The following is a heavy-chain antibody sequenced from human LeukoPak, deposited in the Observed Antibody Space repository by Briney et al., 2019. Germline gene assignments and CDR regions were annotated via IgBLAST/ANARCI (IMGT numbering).Heavy chain of an antibody. CDR3: AKSLGRHTFDY. CDR1: EFTFDSYA. CDR2: IGYSGANS. V-gene: IGHV3-23*01. J-gene: IGHJ4*02. Sequence: GGSLRLSCAASEFTFDSYAMSWVRQAPGRGLEWVSLIGYSGANSFYADSVKGRFTISRDNSKDTLYLQMNSLRAEDTAAYYCAKSLGRHTFDYWGQGTLVTVSS. D-gene: IGHD1-26*01.